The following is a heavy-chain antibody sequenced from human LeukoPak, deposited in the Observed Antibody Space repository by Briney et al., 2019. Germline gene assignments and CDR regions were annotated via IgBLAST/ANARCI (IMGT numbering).Heavy chain of an antibody. Sequence: PGGSLRLSCAASGFTFSSYAMHWVRQAPGKGLEWVAVISYDGSNKYYADSVKGRFTISRDSSKNTLYLQMNSLRAEDTAVYYCARDGSRGNYDILTGYYTPIFRAAEGNNGMDVWGQGTTVTVSS. V-gene: IGHV3-30*04. D-gene: IGHD3-9*01. J-gene: IGHJ6*02. CDR2: ISYDGSNK. CDR1: GFTFSSYA. CDR3: ARDGSRGNYDILTGYYTPIFRAAEGNNGMDV.